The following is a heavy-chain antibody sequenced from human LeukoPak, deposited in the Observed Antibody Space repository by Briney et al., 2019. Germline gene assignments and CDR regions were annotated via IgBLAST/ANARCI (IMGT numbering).Heavy chain of an antibody. CDR1: GFTFSSYW. V-gene: IGHV3-7*01. D-gene: IGHD1-1*01. CDR2: IKQDGSEK. J-gene: IGHJ4*02. CDR3: ARYRGTNGINDRGYFDY. Sequence: GGSLRLSCSASGFTFSSYWMSWVRQAPGKGLEWVANIKQDGSEKYYVDSVKGRFTISRDNAKNSLYLQMNSLRAEDTAVYYCARYRGTNGINDRGYFDYWGQGTLVTVSS.